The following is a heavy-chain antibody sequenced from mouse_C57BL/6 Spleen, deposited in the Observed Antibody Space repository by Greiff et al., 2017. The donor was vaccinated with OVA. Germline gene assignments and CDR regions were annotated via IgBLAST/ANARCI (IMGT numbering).Heavy chain of an antibody. Sequence: VMLVESGGGLVQPGGSLSLSCAASGFTFTDYYMSWVRQPPGKALEWLGFIRNKANGYTTEYSASVKGRFTISRDNSQSILYLQMNALRAEDSATYYCARSIYYDYDEGYFDVWGTGTTVTVSS. V-gene: IGHV7-3*01. J-gene: IGHJ1*03. CDR1: GFTFTDYY. D-gene: IGHD2-4*01. CDR2: IRNKANGYTT. CDR3: ARSIYYDYDEGYFDV.